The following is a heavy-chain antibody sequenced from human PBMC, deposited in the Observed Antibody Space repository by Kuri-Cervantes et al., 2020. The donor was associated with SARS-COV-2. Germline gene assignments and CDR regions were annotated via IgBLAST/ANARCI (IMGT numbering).Heavy chain of an antibody. Sequence: ASVKVSCKASGYTFTGYYMHWVRQAPGQGLEWMGWINPNSGGTNYAQKFQGRVTMTRDTSISTAYMELSRPRSDDTAVYYCASNSNYWYYGMDVWGQGTTVTVSS. V-gene: IGHV1-2*02. D-gene: IGHD4-11*01. CDR2: INPNSGGT. CDR1: GYTFTGYY. CDR3: ASNSNYWYYGMDV. J-gene: IGHJ6*02.